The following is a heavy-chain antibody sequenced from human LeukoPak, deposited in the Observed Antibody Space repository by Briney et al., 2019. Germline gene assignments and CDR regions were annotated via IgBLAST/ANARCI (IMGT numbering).Heavy chain of an antibody. CDR3: ATGTNDYGDYEFDF. V-gene: IGHV3-11*01. J-gene: IGHJ4*02. CDR2: ISISGASI. D-gene: IGHD4-17*01. Sequence: PGGSLRLSCAASGFTFSDYYMSWIRQAPGKGLEWVSYISISGASIYYADSVKGRFTISRDNAKNSLNLQMNSLRAEDTAVYYCATGTNDYGDYEFDFWGQGTLVTVSS. CDR1: GFTFSDYY.